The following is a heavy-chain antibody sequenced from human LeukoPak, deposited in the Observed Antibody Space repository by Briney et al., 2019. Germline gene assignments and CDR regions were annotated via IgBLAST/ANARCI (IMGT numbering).Heavy chain of an antibody. CDR1: GFTFDDYA. Sequence: GGSLRLSCAASGFTFDDYAMHWVRQAPGKGLEWVSGISWNSGSIGYADSVKGRFTISRDNAKNSLYLQMNSLRAEDTAVYYCARDLSDGDLDYWGQGTLVTVSS. CDR3: ARDLSDGDLDY. CDR2: ISWNSGSI. V-gene: IGHV3-9*01. J-gene: IGHJ4*02.